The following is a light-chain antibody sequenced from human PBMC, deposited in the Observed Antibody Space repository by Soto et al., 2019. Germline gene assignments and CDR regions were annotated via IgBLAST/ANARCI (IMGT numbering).Light chain of an antibody. CDR1: QSVRSSF. V-gene: IGKV3-20*01. CDR3: QQDGSSPRT. CDR2: GAS. J-gene: IGKJ1*01. Sequence: EIVLTQSPGTLSLSPGERATLSCRASQSVRSSFLAWYQQKPGQAPRLLIYGASSRATGSPDRFSGSESGTDFNLTISSREPEYVSVYYCQQDGSSPRTFGQGTKVEIK.